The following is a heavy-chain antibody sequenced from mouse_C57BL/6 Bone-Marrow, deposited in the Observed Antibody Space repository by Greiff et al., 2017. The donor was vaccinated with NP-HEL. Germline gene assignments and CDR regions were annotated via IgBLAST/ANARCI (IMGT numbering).Heavy chain of an antibody. CDR2: IYPGDGDT. V-gene: IGHV1-82*01. Sequence: QVQLQQSGPELVKPGASVKISCKASGYAFSSSWMNWVKQRPGKGLEWIGRIYPGDGDTNYNGKFKGKATLTADKSSSTAYMQLSSLTSEDSAVYFCAKGRGEKNTARGAMDYWGQGTSVTVSS. CDR1: GYAFSSSW. CDR3: AKGRGEKNTARGAMDY. D-gene: IGHD3-1*01. J-gene: IGHJ4*01.